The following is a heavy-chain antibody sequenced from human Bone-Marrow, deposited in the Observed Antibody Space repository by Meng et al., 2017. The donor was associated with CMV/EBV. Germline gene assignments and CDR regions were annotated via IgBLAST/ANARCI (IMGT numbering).Heavy chain of an antibody. CDR1: GAPFSGY. CDR2: ITHSGST. J-gene: IGHJ4*02. CDR3: APGFRSWSGSYSS. D-gene: IGHD1-26*01. V-gene: IGHV4-34*01. Sequence: QVHLQPGGEGLLKPSETLSLTCGVYGAPFSGYWSWVRQPPGKGLEWIGEITHSGSTNYNVSLKSRVTISIDTSKNQFSLKLSSVTATDTAVYYCAPGFRSWSGSYSSWGQGTLVTVSS.